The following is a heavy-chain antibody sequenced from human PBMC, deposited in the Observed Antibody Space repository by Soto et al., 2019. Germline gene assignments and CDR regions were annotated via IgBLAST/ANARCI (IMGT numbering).Heavy chain of an antibody. D-gene: IGHD2-2*01. CDR2: ISAYNGNT. CDR1: GYTFTSYG. CDR3: ARRYQLQTYYYYYYYMDV. J-gene: IGHJ6*03. V-gene: IGHV1-18*01. Sequence: ASVKVSCKASGYTFTSYGISWVRQAPGQGLEWMGWISAYNGNTNYAQKLQGRVTMTTDTSTSTAYMELRSLRSDDTAVYYCARRYQLQTYYYYYYYMDVWGKGTTVTVSS.